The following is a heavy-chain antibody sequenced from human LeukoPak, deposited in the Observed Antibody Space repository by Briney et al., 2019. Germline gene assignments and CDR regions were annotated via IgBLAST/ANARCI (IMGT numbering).Heavy chain of an antibody. CDR3: AKDQGGGTSYYGSGSAYDY. V-gene: IGHV3-9*01. Sequence: PGRSLRLSCAASGFTFDDYAMHWVRQAPGKGLKWVSGISWNGGSIGYADSVKGRFTISRDNSKNTLYLQMNSLRAEDTAVYYCAKDQGGGTSYYGSGSAYDYWGQGTLVTVSS. D-gene: IGHD3-10*01. CDR2: ISWNGGSI. CDR1: GFTFDDYA. J-gene: IGHJ4*02.